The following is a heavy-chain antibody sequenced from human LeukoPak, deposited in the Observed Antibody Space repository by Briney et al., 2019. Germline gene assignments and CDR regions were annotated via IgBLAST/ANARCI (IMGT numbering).Heavy chain of an antibody. CDR1: GGTFSSYA. D-gene: IGHD6-13*01. CDR2: IIPILGIA. Sequence: GASVRVSCKASGGTFSSYAISWVRQAPGQGLEWMGRIIPILGIANYAQKFQGRVTITADKSTSTAYMELSSLRSEDTAVYYCARDKGAAGIYSIWFDPWGQGTLVTVSS. V-gene: IGHV1-69*04. J-gene: IGHJ5*02. CDR3: ARDKGAAGIYSIWFDP.